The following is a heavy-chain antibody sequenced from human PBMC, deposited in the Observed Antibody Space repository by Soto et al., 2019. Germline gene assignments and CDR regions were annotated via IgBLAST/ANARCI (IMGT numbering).Heavy chain of an antibody. D-gene: IGHD2-15*01. CDR2: INPTLGTT. CDR1: ESIFTNSG. Sequence: QLVQSGAEVKKPDSSVKVSCKASESIFTNSGVTWVRQAPGQGLEWMGGINPTLGTTHYAQRFQGRLTLYADESRTIDNMGLSNLTPDYTAVYYCARLRSDCGGGTCSGSFWGQGTLVTVSS. CDR3: ARLRSDCGGGTCSGSF. V-gene: IGHV1-69*01. J-gene: IGHJ4*02.